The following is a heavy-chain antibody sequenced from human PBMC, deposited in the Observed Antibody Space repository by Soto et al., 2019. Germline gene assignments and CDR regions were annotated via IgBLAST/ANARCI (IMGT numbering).Heavy chain of an antibody. Sequence: PSETLSLTCTVSGGSISSYYWSWIRQPPGKGLEWIGYIYYSGSTNYNPSLKSRVTISVDTSKNQFSLKLSSVTAADTAVYYCARDRRFQRPRGFGMDVWGKGTTVTVSS. D-gene: IGHD3-10*01. CDR3: ARDRRFQRPRGFGMDV. V-gene: IGHV4-59*01. CDR2: IYYSGST. J-gene: IGHJ6*04. CDR1: GGSISSYY.